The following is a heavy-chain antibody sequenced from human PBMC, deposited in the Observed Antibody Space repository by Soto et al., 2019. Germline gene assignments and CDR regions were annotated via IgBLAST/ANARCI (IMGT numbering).Heavy chain of an antibody. D-gene: IGHD3-3*01. J-gene: IGHJ5*02. V-gene: IGHV5-51*01. Sequence: PGESLKLSCKGSGYSFTSYWIGWVRQMPGKGLEWMGIIYPGDSDTRYSPSFQGQVTISADKSISTAYLQWSSLKASDTAMYYCARRRIRGRYDFWSGYFRVPRDWFDPWGQGTLVTVSS. CDR2: IYPGDSDT. CDR1: GYSFTSYW. CDR3: ARRRIRGRYDFWSGYFRVPRDWFDP.